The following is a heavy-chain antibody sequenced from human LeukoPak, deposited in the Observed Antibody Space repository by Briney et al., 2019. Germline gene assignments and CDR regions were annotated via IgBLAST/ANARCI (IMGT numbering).Heavy chain of an antibody. J-gene: IGHJ5*02. CDR2: IYYSGST. V-gene: IGHV4-59*01. Sequence: SETLSLTCTVSGGSISSYYWSWIRQPPGKGLEWIGYIYYSGSTNYNPSLKSRVTISVDTSKNQFSLKLSSVTAADTAVYYCARNPLWFGELLVAFDPWGQGTLVTVSS. CDR3: ARNPLWFGELLVAFDP. CDR1: GGSISSYY. D-gene: IGHD3-10*01.